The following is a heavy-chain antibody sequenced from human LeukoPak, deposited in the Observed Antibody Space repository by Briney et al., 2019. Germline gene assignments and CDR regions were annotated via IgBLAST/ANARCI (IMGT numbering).Heavy chain of an antibody. Sequence: SQTLSLTCAISGDSVSSNSAAWNWIRQSPSRGLEWLGRTYYRSKWYNDYAVSVKSRITINPDTSKNQFSLQLNSVTPEDTAVYYCARAQGEMATITGPYYYYYMDVWGKGTTVTVSS. CDR1: GDSVSSNSAA. D-gene: IGHD5-24*01. V-gene: IGHV6-1*01. J-gene: IGHJ6*03. CDR3: ARAQGEMATITGPYYYYYMDV. CDR2: TYYRSKWYN.